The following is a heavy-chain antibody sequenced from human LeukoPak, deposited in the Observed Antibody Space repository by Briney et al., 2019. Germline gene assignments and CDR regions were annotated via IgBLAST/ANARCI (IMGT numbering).Heavy chain of an antibody. D-gene: IGHD2-15*01. J-gene: IGHJ4*02. CDR3: AREWSAFDY. Sequence: SETLSLTCTVSGGSISTFYWSWIRQPPGKGLEWIGYIHYSGSTNYNPSLKSRVNISVDTSKNQLSLKVSSVIAADTAVYCCAREWSAFDYWGQGTLVTVSS. V-gene: IGHV4-59*12. CDR1: GGSISTFY. CDR2: IHYSGST.